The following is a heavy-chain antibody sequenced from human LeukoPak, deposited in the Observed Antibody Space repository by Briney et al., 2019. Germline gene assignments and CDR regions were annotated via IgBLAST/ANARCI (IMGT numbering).Heavy chain of an antibody. Sequence: GGSLRLSCAASGFTFSSYAMSWVRQAPGKGLEWVAVIWYDDSRKFYGDSVKGRFTVSRDISKNTLYLDMNSLRAEDTAVYYCSRDGGAGLDYWGQGTLVTVSS. CDR3: SRDGGAGLDY. CDR2: IWYDDSRK. D-gene: IGHD2-15*01. V-gene: IGHV3-33*08. J-gene: IGHJ4*02. CDR1: GFTFSSYA.